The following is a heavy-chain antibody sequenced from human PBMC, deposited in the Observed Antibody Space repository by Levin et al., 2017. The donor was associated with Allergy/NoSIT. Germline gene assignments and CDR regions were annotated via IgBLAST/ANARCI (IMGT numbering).Heavy chain of an antibody. CDR1: GFTLSSYS. CDR2: ISSSSSYI. J-gene: IGHJ3*02. D-gene: IGHD3-10*01. Sequence: GESLKISCAASGFTLSSYSMNWVRQAPGKGLEWVSSISSSSSYIYYADSLKGRFTISRDNAKNSLYLQMNSLRAEDTAVYYCVRDFGSGSSYAFDIWGQGTMVTVSS. V-gene: IGHV3-21*01. CDR3: VRDFGSGSSYAFDI.